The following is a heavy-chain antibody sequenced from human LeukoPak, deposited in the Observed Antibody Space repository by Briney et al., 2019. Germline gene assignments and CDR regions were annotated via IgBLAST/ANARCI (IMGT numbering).Heavy chain of an antibody. D-gene: IGHD4-17*01. CDR1: GGSISSYY. V-gene: IGHV4-59*01. Sequence: SETLSLTCTVSGGSISSYYWSWIRRPPGKGLEWIGYIYYSGSTNYNPSLKSRVTISVDTSKNQFSLKLSSVTAADTAVYYCARATSRPGAYGDHFDYWGQGTLVTVSS. CDR2: IYYSGST. CDR3: ARATSRPGAYGDHFDY. J-gene: IGHJ4*02.